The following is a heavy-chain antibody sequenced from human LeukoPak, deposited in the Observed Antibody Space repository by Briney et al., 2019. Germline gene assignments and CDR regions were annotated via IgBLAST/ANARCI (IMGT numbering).Heavy chain of an antibody. CDR3: ARHGHYDFWREFYYYYYYMDV. D-gene: IGHD3-3*01. Sequence: PGVSLRLSCVASRFTLSSYWMNWIRQPPGKGLEWIGEINHSGSTNYNPSLKSRVTISVDTSKNQFSLKLSSVTAADTAVYYCARHGHYDFWREFYYYYYYMDVWGKGTTVTVSS. J-gene: IGHJ6*03. V-gene: IGHV4-34*01. CDR2: INHSGST. CDR1: RFTLSSYW.